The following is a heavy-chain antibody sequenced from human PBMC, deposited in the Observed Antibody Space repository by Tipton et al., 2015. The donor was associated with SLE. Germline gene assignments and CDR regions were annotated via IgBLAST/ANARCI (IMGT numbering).Heavy chain of an antibody. CDR3: ATEGPLLGYNGFDF. V-gene: IGHV4-59*01. Sequence: TLSLTCTVSCGSISSNYWNWIRQAPGKGLEGIGYVYYTGNTNYNPSLKSRVTISIDTPKNQFSLRLTSVTAADTAVYFCATEGPLLGYNGFDFWGQGALVTVSS. CDR1: CGSISSNY. J-gene: IGHJ4*02. CDR2: VYYTGNT. D-gene: IGHD5-24*01.